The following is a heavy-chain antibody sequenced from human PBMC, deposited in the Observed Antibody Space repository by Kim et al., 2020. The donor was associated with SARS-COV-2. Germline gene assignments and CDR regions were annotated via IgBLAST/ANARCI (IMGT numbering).Heavy chain of an antibody. CDR2: ISYDGSNK. CDR1: GFTFSSYA. V-gene: IGHV3-30-3*01. CDR3: ARDLHIAARLGFFYYYY. J-gene: IGHJ6*01. D-gene: IGHD6-6*01. Sequence: GGSLRLSCAASGFTFSSYAMHWVRQAPGKGLEWVAVISYDGSNKYYADSVKGRFTISRDNSKNTLYLQMNSLRAEDTAVYYCARDLHIAARLGFFYYYY.